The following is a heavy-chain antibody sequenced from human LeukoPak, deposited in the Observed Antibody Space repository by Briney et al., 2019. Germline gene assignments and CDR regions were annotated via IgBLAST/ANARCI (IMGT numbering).Heavy chain of an antibody. Sequence: GGSLRLSCAASGFTFSTFWMIWVRQAPGKGLEWVATIKQDGSEKYYVDSVKGRFTISRDNADNSLYLQMNSLRAEDTAMYYCARAPSYGSGSYWGASHYSNMDVWGKRTTVTVSS. CDR3: ARAPSYGSGSYWGASHYSNMDV. CDR2: IKQDGSEK. D-gene: IGHD3-10*01. J-gene: IGHJ6*03. CDR1: GFTFSTFW. V-gene: IGHV3-7*01.